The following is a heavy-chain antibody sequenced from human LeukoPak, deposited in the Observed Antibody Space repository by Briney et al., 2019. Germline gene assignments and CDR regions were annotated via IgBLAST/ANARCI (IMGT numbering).Heavy chain of an antibody. V-gene: IGHV4-59*01. CDR2: IYYSGST. D-gene: IGHD3-10*01. J-gene: IGHJ6*02. Sequence: PSETLSLTCTVSRGSISSYYWTWIRQPPGKELEWIGYIYYSGSTNYNPSLKSRVTISVDPSTNQFFLKLRSVTAADTAMYYCARGVGGSGSYYYYCMDVWGQGTTVTVSS. CDR1: RGSISSYY. CDR3: ARGVGGSGSYYYYCMDV.